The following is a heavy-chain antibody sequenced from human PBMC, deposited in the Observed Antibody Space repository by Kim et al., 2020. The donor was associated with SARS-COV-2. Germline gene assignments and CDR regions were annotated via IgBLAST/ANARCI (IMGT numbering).Heavy chain of an antibody. J-gene: IGHJ6*04. CDR3: ARDRDYNSGLEV. Sequence: GGSLRLSCAASGLTFSSYWMHWVRKAQGKGLVWVSRIIRDGSSTSYADSVKGRFTISRENAKNTLNLQMNSLRPEDPAVYYCARDRDYNSGLEVWGKGT. CDR1: GLTFSSYW. CDR2: IIRDGSST. V-gene: IGHV3-74*01.